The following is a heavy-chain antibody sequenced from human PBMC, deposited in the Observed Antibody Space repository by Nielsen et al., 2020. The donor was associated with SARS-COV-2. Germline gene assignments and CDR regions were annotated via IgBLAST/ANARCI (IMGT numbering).Heavy chain of an antibody. Sequence: SLKISCAASGFTFDDYAMHWVRQAPGKGLEWVSGISWNSGSIGYADSVKGRFTISRDNAKNSLYLQMNSLRAEDTALYYCAAGYYDSSGFPDYWGQGNLVTVSS. J-gene: IGHJ4*02. V-gene: IGHV3-9*01. CDR2: ISWNSGSI. CDR1: GFTFDDYA. D-gene: IGHD3-22*01. CDR3: AAGYYDSSGFPDY.